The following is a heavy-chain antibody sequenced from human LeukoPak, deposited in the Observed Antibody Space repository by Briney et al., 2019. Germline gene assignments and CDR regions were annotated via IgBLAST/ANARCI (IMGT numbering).Heavy chain of an antibody. V-gene: IGHV4-61*02. Sequence: PSQTLSLTCTVSGGSISSGSYYWSWIRQPAGKGLEWIGRIYTSGSTNYNPSLKSRVTISVDTSKNQFSLKLSSVTAADTAVYYCARDESTIYYDSSGYYYNWFDPWGQGTLVTVSS. CDR1: GGSISSGSYY. CDR3: ARDESTIYYDSSGYYYNWFDP. D-gene: IGHD3-22*01. CDR2: IYTSGST. J-gene: IGHJ5*02.